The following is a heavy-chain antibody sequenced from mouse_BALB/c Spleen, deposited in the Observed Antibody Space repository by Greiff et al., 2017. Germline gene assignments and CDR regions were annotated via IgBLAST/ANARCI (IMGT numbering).Heavy chain of an antibody. Sequence: EVKLVESGGGLVKPGGSLKLSCAASGFTFSSYAMSWVRQTPEKRLEWVASISSGGSTYYPDSVKGRFTISRDNAKNTLYRQMSSLKSEDTAMYYCARRGYDGPDDWGQGTTLTVSS. J-gene: IGHJ2*01. CDR1: GFTFSSYA. CDR3: ARRGYDGPDD. V-gene: IGHV5-6*03. D-gene: IGHD2-3*01. CDR2: ISSGGST.